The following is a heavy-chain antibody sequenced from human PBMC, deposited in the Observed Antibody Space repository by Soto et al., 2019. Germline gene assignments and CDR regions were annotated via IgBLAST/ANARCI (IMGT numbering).Heavy chain of an antibody. CDR1: GYTFTSYG. V-gene: IGHV1-18*01. Sequence: ASVKVSCKASGYTFTSYGISWVRQAPGQGLEWMGWISAYNGNTNYAQKLQGRVTMTTDTSTSTAYMELRSLRSDDTAVYYCARDPGRPEYYDFWSGYYTDYYYYYMDVWGKGTTVTVSS. J-gene: IGHJ6*03. CDR3: ARDPGRPEYYDFWSGYYTDYYYYYMDV. D-gene: IGHD3-3*01. CDR2: ISAYNGNT.